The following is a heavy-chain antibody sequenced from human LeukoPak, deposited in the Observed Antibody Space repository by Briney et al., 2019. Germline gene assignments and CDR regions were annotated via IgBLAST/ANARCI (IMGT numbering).Heavy chain of an antibody. Sequence: ASETLSLTCTVSGGSTSSGDYYWSWIRQPPGKGLEWIGYIYYSGSTYYNPSLKSRVTISVDTSKNQFSLKLSSVTAADTAVYYCARLADYYGSGSPWGQGTLVTVSS. CDR3: ARLADYYGSGSP. V-gene: IGHV4-30-4*01. D-gene: IGHD3-10*01. CDR2: IYYSGST. CDR1: GGSTSSGDYY. J-gene: IGHJ5*02.